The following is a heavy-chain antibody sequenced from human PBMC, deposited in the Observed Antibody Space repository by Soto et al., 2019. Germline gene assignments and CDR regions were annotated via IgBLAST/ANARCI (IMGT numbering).Heavy chain of an antibody. Sequence: GESLKISCKGSGYSFTSYWISWVRQMPGKGLEWMGRIDPSDSYTNYSPSFQGHVTISADKSISTAYLQWSSLKASDTDMYYCARQPPKNYYDSSGYPYWGQGTLVTVSS. V-gene: IGHV5-10-1*01. J-gene: IGHJ4*02. CDR2: IDPSDSYT. CDR3: ARQPPKNYYDSSGYPY. CDR1: GYSFTSYW. D-gene: IGHD3-22*01.